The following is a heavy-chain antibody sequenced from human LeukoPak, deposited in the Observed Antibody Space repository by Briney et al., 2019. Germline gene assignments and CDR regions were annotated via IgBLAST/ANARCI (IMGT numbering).Heavy chain of an antibody. D-gene: IGHD3-22*01. CDR2: VSGSGSSA. V-gene: IGHV3-23*01. CDR3: AKAFVGGYFDY. CDR1: GFTFSTYA. Sequence: GGSLRLSCAASGFTFSTYAMSWVRRAPGKGLEWVSTVSGSGSSAYYADSVKGRFTISRDNSKNTLYLQMNSLRAEDTAVYYCAKAFVGGYFDYWGQGTLVTVSS. J-gene: IGHJ4*02.